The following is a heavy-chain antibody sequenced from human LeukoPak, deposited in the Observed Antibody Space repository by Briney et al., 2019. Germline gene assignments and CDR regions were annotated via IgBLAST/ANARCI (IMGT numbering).Heavy chain of an antibody. CDR2: IYYSGST. CDR1: GGSISSYY. J-gene: IGHJ1*01. Sequence: SESLSLTCTVSGGSISSYYWSWIRQPPGKGLEWIGYIYYSGSTNYNPSLKSRVTTSVDTSKNQFSLKLSSVTAADTAMYYCARVEAYDSSGYYRAEYFQHWGQGTLVTVSS. D-gene: IGHD3-22*01. CDR3: ARVEAYDSSGYYRAEYFQH. V-gene: IGHV4-59*01.